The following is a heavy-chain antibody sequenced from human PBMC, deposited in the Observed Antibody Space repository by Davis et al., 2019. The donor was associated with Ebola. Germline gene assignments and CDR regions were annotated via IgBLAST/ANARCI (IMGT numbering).Heavy chain of an antibody. J-gene: IGHJ5*02. CDR1: GGSISSGGYS. CDR3: ASQLDLYDLLWANWFDP. V-gene: IGHV4-30-2*03. Sequence: MPSETLSLTCGVSGGSISSGGYSWSWIRQPPGKGLEWIGTIYYSGSTYYNPSLKSRVTMSVDTSTNQFTLRLSSVTAADTAVYYCASQLDLYDLLWANWFDPWGQGTLVTVSS. CDR2: IYYSGST. D-gene: IGHD2/OR15-2a*01.